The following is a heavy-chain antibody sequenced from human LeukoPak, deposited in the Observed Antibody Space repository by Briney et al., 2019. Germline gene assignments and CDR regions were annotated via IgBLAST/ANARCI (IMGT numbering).Heavy chain of an antibody. J-gene: IGHJ4*02. Sequence: SEILSLTCTVSGGSISDDSYYWGWIRQSPGKGLEWIGSIYYSGSTYYNPSLKSRVTISVDTSKNQFSLKLSSVTAADTAVYYCAMYGGDGYWGQGTLVTVSS. V-gene: IGHV4-39*07. CDR1: GGSISDDSYY. D-gene: IGHD2-21*02. CDR3: AMYGGDGY. CDR2: IYYSGST.